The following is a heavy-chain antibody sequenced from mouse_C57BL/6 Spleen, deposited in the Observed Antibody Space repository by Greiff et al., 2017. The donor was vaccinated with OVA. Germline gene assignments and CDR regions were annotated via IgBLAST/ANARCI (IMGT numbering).Heavy chain of an antibody. V-gene: IGHV2-5*01. CDR3: AKTHFYPMDY. Sequence: VQLQQSGPGLVQPSQSLSITCTVSGFSFTSYGVHWVRQSPGKGLEWLGVIWRGGSTDYYAAFMSRLSITRDNSKSQVFFKMNSLQADDTAIYYCAKTHFYPMDYWGQGTSVTVSS. CDR1: GFSFTSYG. J-gene: IGHJ4*01. CDR2: IWRGGST.